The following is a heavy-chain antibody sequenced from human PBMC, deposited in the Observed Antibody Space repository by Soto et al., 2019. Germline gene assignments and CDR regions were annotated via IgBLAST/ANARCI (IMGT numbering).Heavy chain of an antibody. J-gene: IGHJ6*02. V-gene: IGHV4-30-4*01. CDR3: VREDDGGDRDYYGLDV. CDR2: IHYSGSV. D-gene: IGHD2-21*02. Sequence: QVQLQESGPGLVRPSQTLSLTCSVSGGSINTDHYHWTWIRQPPGKGLEWIGYIHYSGSVYYNPSLQSRLSKSIDTSKNMFSLKLSSMTAADTAVYFCVREDDGGDRDYYGLDVWGQGTTVIVS. CDR1: GGSINTDHYH.